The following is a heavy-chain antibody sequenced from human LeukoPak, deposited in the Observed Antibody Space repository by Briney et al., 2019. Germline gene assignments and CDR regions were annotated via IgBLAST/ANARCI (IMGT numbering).Heavy chain of an antibody. CDR1: SGSLSGYY. CDR3: ARGVDL. J-gene: IGHJ2*01. CDR2: ITHSGSP. Sequence: SETLSLTCGVSSGSLSGYYWRWIRQPPGGGLEWLGEITHSGSPNYNPSLKSRVTISGDTSKKQFSLNLKSVTAADTGVYYCARGVDLWGRGTTVNVAS. V-gene: IGHV4-34*01.